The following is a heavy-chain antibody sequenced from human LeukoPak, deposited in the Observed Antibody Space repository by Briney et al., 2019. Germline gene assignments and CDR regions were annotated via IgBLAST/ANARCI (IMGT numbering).Heavy chain of an antibody. D-gene: IGHD3-3*01. CDR1: GYTSTSYD. CDR3: ARGQDTIFGVVIDFDY. Sequence: GASVKVSCKASGYTSTSYDINWVRQATGQGLEWMGWMNPSSGNTGYAQKFQGRVTMTRNTSISTAYMELSSLRSEDTAVYYCARGQDTIFGVVIDFDYWGQGTLVTVSS. CDR2: MNPSSGNT. V-gene: IGHV1-8*01. J-gene: IGHJ4*02.